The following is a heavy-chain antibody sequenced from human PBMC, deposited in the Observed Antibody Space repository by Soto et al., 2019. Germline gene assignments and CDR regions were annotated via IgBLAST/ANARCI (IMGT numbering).Heavy chain of an antibody. CDR1: GFSLSTSGVG. CDR2: IYWDDDK. J-gene: IGHJ4*02. Sequence: ITLKESGATLVKPTQTLTLTCTFSGFSLSTSGVGVGWIRQPPGKAVESLALIYWDDDKAYSPSLKSRLTINKDTSKSQGRLPRNNMYRAYTPKHYCAHRSYYYDSWNYFSLWGQGSLVTVS. V-gene: IGHV2-5*02. D-gene: IGHD3-10*01. CDR3: AHRSYYYDSWNYFSL.